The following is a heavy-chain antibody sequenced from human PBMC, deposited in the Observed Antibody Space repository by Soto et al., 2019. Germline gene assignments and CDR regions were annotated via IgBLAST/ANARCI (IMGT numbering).Heavy chain of an antibody. V-gene: IGHV1-18*01. J-gene: IGHJ6*02. Sequence: QVQLVQSGAEVKNPGASVKVSCKASGYTFTRYGIGWARQAPGQGLEWMGWINTYNGNTNYAQNVQGRVTLTTDTSQNPAQKELRRLRYNDTAIYCCGNVDVFLNPHPQDVWGQGTTVIVSS. CDR1: GYTFTRYG. CDR3: GNVDVFLNPHPQDV. D-gene: IGHD5-12*01. CDR2: INTYNGNT.